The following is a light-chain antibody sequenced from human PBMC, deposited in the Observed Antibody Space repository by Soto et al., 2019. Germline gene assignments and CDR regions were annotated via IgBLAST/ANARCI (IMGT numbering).Light chain of an antibody. CDR3: AAWDDILNIVV. V-gene: IGLV1-44*01. CDR1: RSNLGKNT. Sequence: QAVVTQPPSMSASPGQTITISCSGARSNLGKNTLNWFQQLPGTAPNLLISTPNHRPSGVRDRFSASKSGTSASLTISGLRSDDEADYYCAAWDDILNIVVFGGGTKVTVL. CDR2: TPN. J-gene: IGLJ2*01.